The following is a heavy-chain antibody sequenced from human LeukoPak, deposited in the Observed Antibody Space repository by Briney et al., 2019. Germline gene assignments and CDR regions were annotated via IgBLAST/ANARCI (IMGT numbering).Heavy chain of an antibody. D-gene: IGHD4-23*01. CDR2: IYPRDSDT. V-gene: IGHV5-51*01. Sequence: LGESLKISCKGSGYSFTGYWIGGERQMPGKGLEWMGIIYPRDSDTRYNPSFQGQVTTSADKSISTAYLQWSSLKPSDTARYYLARNSRWSNSFDYWGQGTRVTVSS. CDR1: GYSFTGYW. CDR3: ARNSRWSNSFDY. J-gene: IGHJ4*02.